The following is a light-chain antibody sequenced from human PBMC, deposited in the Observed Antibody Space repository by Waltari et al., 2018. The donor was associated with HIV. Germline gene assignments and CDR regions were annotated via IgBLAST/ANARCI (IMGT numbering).Light chain of an antibody. Sequence: QSVLTQPPSASGTPGQRVTISCSGSRSNIGSNTVSWYQQLPGTAPKLFIYSNKQRPSGVPARFAGSKAGTSASRAISGLKAEDEADYYCAAWDDSLNGWVFGGGTKLTVV. V-gene: IGLV1-44*01. CDR1: RSNIGSNT. CDR3: AAWDDSLNGWV. J-gene: IGLJ3*02. CDR2: SNK.